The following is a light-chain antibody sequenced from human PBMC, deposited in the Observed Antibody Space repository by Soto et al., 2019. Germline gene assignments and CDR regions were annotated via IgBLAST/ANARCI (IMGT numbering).Light chain of an antibody. J-gene: IGLJ2*01. CDR3: SSYAGSNNFVV. V-gene: IGLV2-8*01. CDR2: DVS. CDR1: SSDVGGYNY. Sequence: QSALTQPPSASGSPGQSVTISCTGTSSDVGGYNYVSWYQQHPGKAPKLMIYDVSKRPSGVPDRFSGSKSGNTASLTVSGLQAEDEADYYCSSYAGSNNFVVFGGGTKHTVL.